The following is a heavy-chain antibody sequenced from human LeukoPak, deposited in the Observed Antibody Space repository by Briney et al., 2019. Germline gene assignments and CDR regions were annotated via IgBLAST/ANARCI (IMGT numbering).Heavy chain of an antibody. D-gene: IGHD3-10*01. CDR3: AKKGYAGSGTYSYYFDS. Sequence: GGSLRLSCAGSGFTFRSYAMSWVRQSPVKGLEWVLAISDSGDGTYYADSVKARFTISRDNSKNTVYLEMNSLRVEDTAVYYCAKKGYAGSGTYSYYFDSWGQGTLVTVSS. V-gene: IGHV3-23*01. J-gene: IGHJ4*02. CDR2: ISDSGDGT. CDR1: GFTFRSYA.